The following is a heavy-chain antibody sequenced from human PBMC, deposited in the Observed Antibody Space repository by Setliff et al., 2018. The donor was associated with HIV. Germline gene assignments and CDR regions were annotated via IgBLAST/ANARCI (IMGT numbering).Heavy chain of an antibody. CDR2: ISYDGSNK. V-gene: IGHV3-30-3*01. Sequence: GGSLRLSCAASTFTLSNYATHWVRQAPGKGLAWVAVISYDGSNKYYADSVKGRFTISRDNSKNTLYLQMNSLRVEDTAVYYCARETMYDSRGYLSHYFDYWGQGTPVTVSS. CDR1: TFTLSNYA. D-gene: IGHD3-22*01. J-gene: IGHJ4*02. CDR3: ARETMYDSRGYLSHYFDY.